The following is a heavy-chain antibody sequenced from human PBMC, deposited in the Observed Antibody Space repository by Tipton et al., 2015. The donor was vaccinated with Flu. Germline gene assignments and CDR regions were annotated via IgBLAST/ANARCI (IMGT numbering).Heavy chain of an antibody. D-gene: IGHD6-13*01. CDR1: GFTVSSNY. Sequence: SLTLSCAASGFTVSSNYMSWVRQAPGKGLEWVSVIYSGGSTYYADSVKGRFTISRDNSKNTLYLQMNSLRAEDTAVYYCARSWYSSLDFDYWGQGTLVTVSS. CDR2: IYSGGST. CDR3: ARSWYSSLDFDY. V-gene: IGHV3-66*02. J-gene: IGHJ4*02.